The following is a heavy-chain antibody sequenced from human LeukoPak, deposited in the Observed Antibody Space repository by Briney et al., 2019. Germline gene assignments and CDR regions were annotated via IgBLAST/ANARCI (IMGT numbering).Heavy chain of an antibody. D-gene: IGHD2-15*01. Sequence: GGSLRLSCAASGFIVSNNYMSWVRQAPGKGLEWVSLIYSGGSTYYADSVKGRITISRDQSKNTLYLQMNSLRAEDTAVYYCARICSGDNCYADAFDIWGQGTMITVSS. CDR3: ARICSGDNCYADAFDI. CDR1: GFIVSNNY. V-gene: IGHV3-66*01. J-gene: IGHJ3*02. CDR2: IYSGGST.